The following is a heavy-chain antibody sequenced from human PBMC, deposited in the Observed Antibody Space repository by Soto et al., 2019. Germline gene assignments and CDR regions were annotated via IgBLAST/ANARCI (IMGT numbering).Heavy chain of an antibody. J-gene: IGHJ4*02. CDR1: EFTFSSYW. CDR2: INRDGTDT. Sequence: PGGSLRLSCTASEFTFSSYWMHWVRQAPGKGLEWLSRINRDGTDTSYADSVKGRFTVSRDNVKNTLYLQMDSLRVEDTAVYYCARRGQTAGLGYRGQGALVTASS. CDR3: ARRGQTAGLGY. V-gene: IGHV3-74*01. D-gene: IGHD6-25*01.